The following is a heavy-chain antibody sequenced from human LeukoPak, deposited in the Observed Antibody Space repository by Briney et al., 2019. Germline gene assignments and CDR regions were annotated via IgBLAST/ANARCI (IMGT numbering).Heavy chain of an antibody. CDR2: ISSSGSTI. D-gene: IGHD3-3*01. V-gene: IGHV3-11*04. J-gene: IGHJ6*02. CDR1: GFTLSDYY. CDR3: ASGAWYYDFWSGLDV. Sequence: PGGSLRLSCAASGFTLSDYYMSWIRQAPGKGLEWVSYISSSGSTIYYADSVKGRFTISRDNSKNTLYLQMNSLRAEDTAVYYCASGAWYYDFWSGLDVWGQGTTVTVSS.